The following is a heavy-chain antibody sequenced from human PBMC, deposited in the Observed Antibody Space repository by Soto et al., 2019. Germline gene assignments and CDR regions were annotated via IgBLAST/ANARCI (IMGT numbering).Heavy chain of an antibody. D-gene: IGHD6-13*01. J-gene: IGHJ4*02. CDR2: LTQSGDST. CDR1: GFTFSSCA. V-gene: IGHV3-23*01. CDR3: AKGGVGQQMGLGD. Sequence: VQLLESGGGLVQPGGSPRLSCAASGFTFSSCAMTWVRQAPGKGLEWVSSLTQSGDSTYYADSVRGRFTISRDNSRNMLHLQMNSLRDEDTAVYFCAKGGVGQQMGLGDWGQGTLVTVSS.